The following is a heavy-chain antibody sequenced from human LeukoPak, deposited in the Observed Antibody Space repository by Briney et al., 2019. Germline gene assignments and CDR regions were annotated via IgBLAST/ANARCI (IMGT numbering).Heavy chain of an antibody. CDR1: GGSISSYY. D-gene: IGHD6-19*01. J-gene: IGHJ4*02. CDR2: IYYSGST. Sequence: SETLSLTCTVSGGSISSYYWSWIRQHPGKGLEWIGYIYYSGSTYYNPSLKSRVTISVDTSKNQFSLKLSSVTAADTAVYYCARVGPPGYSSGWYPYYFDYWGQGTLVTVSS. V-gene: IGHV4-59*06. CDR3: ARVGPPGYSSGWYPYYFDY.